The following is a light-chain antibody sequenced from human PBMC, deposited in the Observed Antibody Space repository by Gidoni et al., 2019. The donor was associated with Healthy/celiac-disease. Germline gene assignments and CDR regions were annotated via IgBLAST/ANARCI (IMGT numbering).Light chain of an antibody. CDR1: SSDVGGYNS. J-gene: IGLJ2*01. Sequence: QSALTQPASVSGSPGQSITISCTGTSSDVGGYNSVSWYQLPPGKAPKLMIYDVGNRPSGVSHRFSGSKSGNTASLTISGLQAEDEADYYCSAYTSSSTFVIFGGGTKLTVL. CDR2: DVG. CDR3: SAYTSSSTFVI. V-gene: IGLV2-14*03.